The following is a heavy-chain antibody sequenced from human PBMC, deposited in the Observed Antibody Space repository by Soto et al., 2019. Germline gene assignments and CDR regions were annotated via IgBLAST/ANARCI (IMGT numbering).Heavy chain of an antibody. J-gene: IGHJ4*02. CDR3: AKGKIIVATEIDY. D-gene: IGHD5-12*01. CDR2: ISYDGSNK. Sequence: QVQLVESGGGVVQPGRSLRLSCAASGFTFSSYGMHWVRQAPGKGLEWVAVISYDGSNKYYADSVKGRFTISRDNSKNTLYLQMNSLRAEDTAVYYCAKGKIIVATEIDYWGQGTLVTVSS. CDR1: GFTFSSYG. V-gene: IGHV3-30*18.